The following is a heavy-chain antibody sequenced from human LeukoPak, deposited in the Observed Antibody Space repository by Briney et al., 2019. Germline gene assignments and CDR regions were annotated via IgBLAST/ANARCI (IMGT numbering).Heavy chain of an antibody. V-gene: IGHV4-39*01. Sequence: SETLSLTCTVSGGSISSSSYHWGWIRQPPGKGLEWIGSIYYSGNTYYNPSLKSRVTISEDTSKNQFSLKLSSVTAADTAVYYCARTAAGFFYYYYYMDVWGKGTTVTVSS. J-gene: IGHJ6*03. CDR3: ARTAAGFFYYYYYMDV. CDR2: IYYSGNT. CDR1: GGSISSSSYH. D-gene: IGHD6-13*01.